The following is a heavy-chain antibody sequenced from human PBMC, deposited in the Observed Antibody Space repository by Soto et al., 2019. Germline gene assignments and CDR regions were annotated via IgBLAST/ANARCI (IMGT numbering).Heavy chain of an antibody. CDR3: ARGRYYYDSSGYYHGPARRLDP. J-gene: IGHJ5*02. Sequence: SETLSLTCAVYGGSFSGYYWSWIRQPPGKGLEWIGEINHSGSTNYNPSLKSRVTISVDTSKNQFSLKLSSVTAADTAVYYCARGRYYYDSSGYYHGPARRLDPWGPGTLVTVSS. V-gene: IGHV4-34*01. D-gene: IGHD3-22*01. CDR2: INHSGST. CDR1: GGSFSGYY.